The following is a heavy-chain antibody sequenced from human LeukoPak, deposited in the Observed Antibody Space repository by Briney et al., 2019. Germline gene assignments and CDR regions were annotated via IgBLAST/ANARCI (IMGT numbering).Heavy chain of an antibody. Sequence: SETLSLTCAVNGGSFTGLYWNWIRQPPGKGLEWIGEINHSGSTSYNPSHKSRATISVDTSRNQFSLKLSSMTAADTAVYYCLVAAAALGSQHWGQGTLVTVSS. V-gene: IGHV4-34*01. CDR2: INHSGST. CDR1: GGSFTGLY. D-gene: IGHD6-13*01. J-gene: IGHJ1*01. CDR3: LVAAAALGSQH.